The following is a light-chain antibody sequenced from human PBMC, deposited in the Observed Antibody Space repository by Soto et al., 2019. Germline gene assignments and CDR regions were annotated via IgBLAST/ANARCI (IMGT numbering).Light chain of an antibody. CDR1: QSINAR. Sequence: DIQMTQSPFTLSASVGDRVTITCRASQSINARLAWHQQKPGKAPKVLIYDASNLESGVPSRFSGSGSWREFTLTISSLQPDDFATYYCQQYNSYPWTFGQGTKVDIK. J-gene: IGKJ1*01. CDR3: QQYNSYPWT. CDR2: DAS. V-gene: IGKV1-5*01.